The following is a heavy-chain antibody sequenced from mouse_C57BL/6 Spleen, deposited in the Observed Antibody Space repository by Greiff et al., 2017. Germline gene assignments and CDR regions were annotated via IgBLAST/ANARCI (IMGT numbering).Heavy chain of an antibody. Sequence: QVQLQQSGAELVRPGTSVKVSCKASGYAFTNYLIEWVKQRPGQGLEWIGVINPGSGGTNYNEKFKGKATLTADKSSSTAYMQLSSLTTEDTAVYFWARWGYGSSYGGCAYWGQGTLVTVSA. CDR1: GYAFTNYL. CDR2: INPGSGGT. V-gene: IGHV1-54*01. J-gene: IGHJ3*01. CDR3: ARWGYGSSYGGCAY. D-gene: IGHD1-1*01.